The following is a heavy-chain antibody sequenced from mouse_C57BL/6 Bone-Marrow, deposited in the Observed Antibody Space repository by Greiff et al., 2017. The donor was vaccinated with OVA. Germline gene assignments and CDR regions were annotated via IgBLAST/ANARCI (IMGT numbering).Heavy chain of an antibody. CDR2: IDPSDSYT. CDR1: GYTFTSYW. D-gene: IGHD1-1*01. J-gene: IGHJ2*01. CDR3: ARKRDYGSSYGYFDY. Sequence: VQLQQPGAELVRPGTSVKLSCKASGYTFTSYWMHWVKQRPGQGLEWIGVIDPSDSYTNYNQKFKGKATLTVDTSSSTAYMQLSSLTSEDSAVYYCARKRDYGSSYGYFDYWGQGTTLTVSS. V-gene: IGHV1-59*01.